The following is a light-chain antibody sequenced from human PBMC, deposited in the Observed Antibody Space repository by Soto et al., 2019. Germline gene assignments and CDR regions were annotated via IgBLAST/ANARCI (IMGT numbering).Light chain of an antibody. J-gene: IGKJ1*01. Sequence: IVLTQPPGTLSLAPGERATLSCRPSQRVISIYLAWYQQKPGQAARILIYGASTRATGIPARLSGSGSGTEFTLTTIRLEPEDFAVYYCQQYGVSARTFGQGTKVDI. CDR2: GAS. CDR1: QRVISIY. V-gene: IGKV3-20*01. CDR3: QQYGVSART.